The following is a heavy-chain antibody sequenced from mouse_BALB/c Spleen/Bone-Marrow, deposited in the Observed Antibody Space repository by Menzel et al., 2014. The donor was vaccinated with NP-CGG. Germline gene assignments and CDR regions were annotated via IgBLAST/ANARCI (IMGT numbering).Heavy chain of an antibody. CDR2: INPYNDGT. Sequence: VQLKHSGPELVKPGASVKMSCKASGYTFTSYVMHWVKQKPGQGLEWVGYINPYNDGTNYNEKFKGKATLTSDKSSSTVYMELSSLTSEDSAVYYCARGGSYYAVDYWGQGTSVTVSS. CDR1: GYTFTSYV. J-gene: IGHJ4*01. CDR3: ARGGSYYAVDY. V-gene: IGHV1-14*01.